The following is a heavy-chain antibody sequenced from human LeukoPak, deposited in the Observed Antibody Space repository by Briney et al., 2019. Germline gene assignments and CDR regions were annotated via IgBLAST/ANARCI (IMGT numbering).Heavy chain of an antibody. J-gene: IGHJ4*02. CDR1: GFTVSTNY. D-gene: IGHD3-22*01. V-gene: IGHV3-53*05. Sequence: GGSLRLSCAASGFTVSTNYMSWVRQAPGKGLEWVSTIYSGGGTYYADSVKGRFTISRDNSKNTLYLQMNSLRAEDTAVYYCAKLWNYYDSSGYPAGYWGQGTLVTVSS. CDR2: IYSGGGT. CDR3: AKLWNYYDSSGYPAGY.